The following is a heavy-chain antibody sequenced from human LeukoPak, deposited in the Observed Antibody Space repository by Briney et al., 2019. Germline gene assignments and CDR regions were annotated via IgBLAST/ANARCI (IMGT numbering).Heavy chain of an antibody. Sequence: PGGSLRLSCAASGFTFSSYGMHWVRQAPGKGLEWVAFIRYDGSNKYYADSVKGRFTISRDNSKNTLYLQMNSLRAEDTAVYYCASTLCSGDNCYFDYYYYMDVWAREPWSPSP. D-gene: IGHD2-15*01. CDR3: ASTLCSGDNCYFDYYYYMDV. CDR1: GFTFSSYG. V-gene: IGHV3-30*02. CDR2: IRYDGSNK. J-gene: IGHJ6*03.